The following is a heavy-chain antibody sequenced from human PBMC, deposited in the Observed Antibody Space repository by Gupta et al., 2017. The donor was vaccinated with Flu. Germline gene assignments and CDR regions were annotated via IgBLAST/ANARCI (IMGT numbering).Heavy chain of an antibody. V-gene: IGHV4-59*01. Sequence: QVQLQESGPGLVKPSDAPSLTCNGSGGSMNNYYWSWIRRPPGKGLEWIGYIYDSGSTNYNPSLKSRVTISVDTSKNQFSLKLSSVTAGDTALYYCARGAQPFGYWGQGTLVTVSS. CDR3: ARGAQPFGY. CDR2: IYDSGST. J-gene: IGHJ4*02. CDR1: GGSMNNYY. D-gene: IGHD2-2*01.